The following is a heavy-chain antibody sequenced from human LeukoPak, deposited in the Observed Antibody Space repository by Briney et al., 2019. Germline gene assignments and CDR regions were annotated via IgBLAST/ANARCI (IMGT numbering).Heavy chain of an antibody. Sequence: AGGSLRLSCAASGFTFSSYGMHWVRQAPGKGLEWVAVIWYDGSNKYYADSVKGRFTISRDNSKNTLYLQMNSLRAEDTAVYYCARDRRIAAADYNGMDVWGKGTTVTVSS. CDR1: GFTFSSYG. J-gene: IGHJ6*04. CDR3: ARDRRIAAADYNGMDV. V-gene: IGHV3-33*01. D-gene: IGHD6-25*01. CDR2: IWYDGSNK.